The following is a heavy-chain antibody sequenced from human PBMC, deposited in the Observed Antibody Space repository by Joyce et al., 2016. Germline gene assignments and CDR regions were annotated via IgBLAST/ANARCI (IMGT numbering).Heavy chain of an antibody. CDR3: ARDVDSFGYDSAEYFQH. J-gene: IGHJ1*01. V-gene: IGHV1-46*02. Sequence: HVQLVQSGTAVKKPGASVKISCKASGYTFNSYYIHWVRQAPGQGLEWMGIIIPRDGSSSYAQKFQGKVTMTRDTSTSTVYLELSSLRSDDTAVYYCARDVDSFGYDSAEYFQHWGQGTLVTVSS. D-gene: IGHD3-22*01. CDR1: GYTFNSYY. CDR2: IIPRDGSS.